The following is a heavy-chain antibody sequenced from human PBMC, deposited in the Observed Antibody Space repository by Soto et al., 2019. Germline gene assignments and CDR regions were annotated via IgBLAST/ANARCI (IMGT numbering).Heavy chain of an antibody. CDR2: IYYSGST. CDR3: ARRYGVYFDY. V-gene: IGHV4-59*08. D-gene: IGHD4-17*01. J-gene: IGHJ4*02. CDR1: GGSISSYY. Sequence: ETLSLTCTVSGGSISSYYWSWIRQPPGKGLEWIGYIYYSGSTNYNPSLKSRVTISVDTSKNRFSLKLSSVTAADTAVYYCARRYGVYFDYWGQGTLVTVSS.